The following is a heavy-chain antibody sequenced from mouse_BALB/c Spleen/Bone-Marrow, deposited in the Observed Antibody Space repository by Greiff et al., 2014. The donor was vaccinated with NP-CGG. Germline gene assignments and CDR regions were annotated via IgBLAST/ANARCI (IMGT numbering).Heavy chain of an antibody. D-gene: IGHD2-4*01. Sequence: VQLQQSGAELVKPGASVKLSCTASGFNIKDTYMHWVKQRPEQGLEWIGRIDPANGNTKYDPKFQGKATITADTSSNTAYLQLSSLTSGDTAVYYCAKYGGLRYAMDYWGQGTSVTVSS. CDR1: GFNIKDTY. J-gene: IGHJ4*01. CDR2: IDPANGNT. CDR3: AKYGGLRYAMDY. V-gene: IGHV14-3*02.